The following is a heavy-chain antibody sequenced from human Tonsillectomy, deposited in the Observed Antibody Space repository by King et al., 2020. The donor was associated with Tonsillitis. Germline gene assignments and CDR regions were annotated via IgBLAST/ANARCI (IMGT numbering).Heavy chain of an antibody. CDR3: ARDQNYYDSSGYYRGGFDY. CDR2: IYYSGGT. V-gene: IGHV4-59*01. Sequence: QLQESGPGLVKPSETLSLTCTVSGGSISSYYWSWIRQPPGKGLEGIGDIYYSGGTNYNPSLKSRVTISVDTSKNQFSLKLSSVTAADTAVYYCARDQNYYDSSGYYRGGFDYWGQGTLVTVSS. J-gene: IGHJ4*02. CDR1: GGSISSYY. D-gene: IGHD3-22*01.